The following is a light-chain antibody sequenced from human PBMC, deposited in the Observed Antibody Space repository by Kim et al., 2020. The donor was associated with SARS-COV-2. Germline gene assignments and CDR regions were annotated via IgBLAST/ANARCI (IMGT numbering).Light chain of an antibody. CDR3: QQLGNSYT. V-gene: IGKV3-20*01. J-gene: IGKJ2*01. Sequence: EIVLTQSPGTLSLSPGERATLSCRASQSISSSHLAWYQQKPGQAPRLLLYGASSRATGIPDRFSGSGSGTDFTLTISGLEPEDFAVYYCQQLGNSYTFGQGTKLEI. CDR1: QSISSSH. CDR2: GAS.